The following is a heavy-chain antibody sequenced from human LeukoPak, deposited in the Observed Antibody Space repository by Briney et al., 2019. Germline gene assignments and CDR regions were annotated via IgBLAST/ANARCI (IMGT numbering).Heavy chain of an antibody. CDR3: ARGDSSSSVRWFDP. CDR2: IYTSGST. J-gene: IGHJ5*02. Sequence: SETLSLTCTVSGGSISSGSYYWSWIRQPAGKGLEWIGRIYTSGSTNYNPSLKSRVTISVDMSKNQFSLKLSSVTAADTAVYYCARGDSSSSVRWFDPWGQGTLVTVSS. CDR1: GGSISSGSYY. D-gene: IGHD6-6*01. V-gene: IGHV4-61*02.